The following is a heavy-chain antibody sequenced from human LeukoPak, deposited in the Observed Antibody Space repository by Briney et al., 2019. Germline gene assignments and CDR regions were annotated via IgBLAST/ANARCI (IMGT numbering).Heavy chain of an antibody. CDR2: INPSGGST. CDR3: ARDPQYYYGSGRNPNAFDI. D-gene: IGHD3-10*01. V-gene: IGHV1-46*01. J-gene: IGHJ3*02. CDR1: GYTFTSYY. Sequence: GASVKVSCKASGYTFTSYYMHWVRQAPGQGLEWMGIINPSGGSTSYAQKFQGRVTMTTDTSTSTAYMELRSLRSDDTAVYYCARDPQYYYGSGRNPNAFDIWGQGTMVTVSS.